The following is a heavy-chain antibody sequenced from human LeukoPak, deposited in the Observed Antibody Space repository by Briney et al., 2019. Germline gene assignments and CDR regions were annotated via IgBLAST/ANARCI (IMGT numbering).Heavy chain of an antibody. V-gene: IGHV3-11*05. CDR2: ISTSSTNT. Sequence: PGGSLRLSCAASGFTFSDYYMTWIRQAPGKGLEWVSDISTSSTNTKYADSVKGRFTISRDNAKNSLYLQMNSLRTEDTALYYCAKDSSSWYHYWGQGTLVTVSS. D-gene: IGHD6-13*01. J-gene: IGHJ4*02. CDR3: AKDSSSWYHY. CDR1: GFTFSDYY.